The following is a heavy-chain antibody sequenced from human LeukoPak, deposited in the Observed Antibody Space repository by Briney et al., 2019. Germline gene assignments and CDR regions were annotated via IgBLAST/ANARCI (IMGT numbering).Heavy chain of an antibody. CDR1: GFTVSSNY. J-gene: IGHJ6*02. V-gene: IGHV3-66*03. D-gene: IGHD2-21*02. CDR3: ARVAGGGDCYSGYYYYYGMDV. Sequence: GGSLRPSCAASGFTVSSNYMSWVRQAPGKGLEWVSVIYSCGSTYYADSVKGRFTISRDNSKNTLYLQMNSLRAEDTAVYYCARVAGGGDCYSGYYYYYGMDVWGQGTTVTVSS. CDR2: IYSCGST.